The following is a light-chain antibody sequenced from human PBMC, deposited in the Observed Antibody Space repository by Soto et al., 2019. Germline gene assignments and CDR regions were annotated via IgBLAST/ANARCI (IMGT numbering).Light chain of an antibody. J-gene: IGLJ1*01. CDR2: DVS. CDR3: SSYTSSSTRV. Sequence: QSVLTQPASVSGSPGQSTTISCTGTSSDVGGYNYVSWYQQHPGKAPKLMIYDVSNRPSGVSNRFSGSKSGNTASLTISGIQAEDEADYYCSSYTSSSTRVFGTGTKVTVL. CDR1: SSDVGGYNY. V-gene: IGLV2-14*01.